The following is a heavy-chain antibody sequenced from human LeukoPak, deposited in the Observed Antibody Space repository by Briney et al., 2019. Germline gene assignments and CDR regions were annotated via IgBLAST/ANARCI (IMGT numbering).Heavy chain of an antibody. V-gene: IGHV3-21*01. CDR3: ATFYYYYMDV. Sequence: GGSLRLSCAASGFSFSSYSMNWVRQAPGKGLEWASSIDSSSNYIFYADSVKGRFTISRDNAKNSLDLQMNSLRAGDTAVYYCATFYYYYMDVWGKGTTVTVSS. CDR1: GFSFSSYS. J-gene: IGHJ6*03. CDR2: IDSSSNYI.